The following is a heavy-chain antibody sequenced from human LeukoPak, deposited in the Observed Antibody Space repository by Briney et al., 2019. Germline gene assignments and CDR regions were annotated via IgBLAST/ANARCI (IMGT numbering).Heavy chain of an antibody. D-gene: IGHD5-24*01. CDR3: ARRPRWLQPTFDY. CDR2: INPNSGGT. Sequence: ASVKVSCKASGYTFTGYYMHWVRQAPGQGLEWMGWINPNSGGTNYAQKFQGRVTMTRDTSISTAYMELSRLRSDDTAVYYCARRPRWLQPTFDYWGQGTLVTVSS. CDR1: GYTFTGYY. J-gene: IGHJ4*02. V-gene: IGHV1-2*02.